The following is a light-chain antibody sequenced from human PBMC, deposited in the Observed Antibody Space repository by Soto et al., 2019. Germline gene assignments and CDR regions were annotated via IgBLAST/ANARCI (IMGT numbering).Light chain of an antibody. Sequence: DLQMTQSPSPLSAAVGDRVTITCRASQSIARFLNWYQQKPGEVPKLLIFGASYLRSGVPSRFSGSGSGTHFALTITSLQPEDFATYFCQQSHIAPYTFGQGTNL. CDR1: QSIARF. V-gene: IGKV1-39*01. J-gene: IGKJ2*01. CDR2: GAS. CDR3: QQSHIAPYT.